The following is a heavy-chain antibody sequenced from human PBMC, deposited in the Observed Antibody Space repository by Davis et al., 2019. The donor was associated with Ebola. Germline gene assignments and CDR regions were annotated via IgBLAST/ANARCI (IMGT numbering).Heavy chain of an antibody. Sequence: GESLKISCKASGYTFTNYWIGWVRQMPGKGLEWMGLIYPADSDTRYSPSFQGQVTISADKSISTAYLQWNSLKASDTAMYYCARQTHHFLSGPRTWFDPWGQGTLVTVSS. V-gene: IGHV5-51*01. CDR2: IYPADSDT. CDR1: GYTFTNYW. CDR3: ARQTHHFLSGPRTWFDP. D-gene: IGHD3-3*02. J-gene: IGHJ5*02.